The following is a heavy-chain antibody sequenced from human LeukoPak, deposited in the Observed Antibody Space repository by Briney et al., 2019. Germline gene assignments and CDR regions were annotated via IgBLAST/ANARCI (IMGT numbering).Heavy chain of an antibody. CDR3: AREGLGELTLDY. CDR2: ISTDNGDT. CDR1: GCTFTTYG. D-gene: IGHD3-16*01. J-gene: IGHJ4*02. Sequence: ASVKVSCKSSGCTFTTYGITWVRQAPGQGLEWMGWISTDNGDTNYAQKLQGRVTMTTDTSTSTAYMELRSLRSDDTAVYYCAREGLGELTLDYWGQGTLVTVSS. V-gene: IGHV1-18*01.